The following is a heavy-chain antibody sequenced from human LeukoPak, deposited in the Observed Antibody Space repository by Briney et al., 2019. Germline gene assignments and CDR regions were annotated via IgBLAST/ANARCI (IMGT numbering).Heavy chain of an antibody. CDR3: ARVAINIWSGDQNRNYYYYYMDV. CDR1: GGTFSSYA. J-gene: IGHJ6*03. CDR2: IIPIFGTA. V-gene: IGHV1-69*13. Sequence: SVKVSCKASGGTFSSYAISWVRQAPGQGLEWMGGIIPIFGTANYAQKFQGRVTITADESTSTAYMELSSLRSEDTAVYYCARVAINIWSGDQNRNYYYYYMDVWGKGTTVTISS. D-gene: IGHD3-10*01.